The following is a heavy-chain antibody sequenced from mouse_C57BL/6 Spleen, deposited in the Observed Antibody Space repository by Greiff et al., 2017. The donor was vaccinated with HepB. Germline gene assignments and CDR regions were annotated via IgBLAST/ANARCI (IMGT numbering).Heavy chain of an antibody. CDR1: GFTFSSYA. V-gene: IGHV5-4*03. J-gene: IGHJ4*01. Sequence: EVKVVESGGGLVKPGGSLKLSCAASGFTFSSYAMSWVRQTPEKRLEWVATISDGGSYTYYPDNVKGRFTISRDNAKNNLYLQMSHLKSEDTAMYYCARGGTGLYAMDYWGQGTSVTVSS. CDR2: ISDGGSYT. CDR3: ARGGTGLYAMDY. D-gene: IGHD2-14*01.